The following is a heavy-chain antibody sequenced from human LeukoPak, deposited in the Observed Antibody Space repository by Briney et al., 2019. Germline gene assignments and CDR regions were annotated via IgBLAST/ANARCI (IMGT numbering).Heavy chain of an antibody. CDR2: ISGGSTNT. D-gene: IGHD6-19*01. J-gene: IGHJ6*03. Sequence: GGSLRLSCAGSGFTFSDYAITWVRQAPGKGLEWVSTISGGSTNTYYAASVKGRFTISGDNSKSTLYLQMNSLRAEDTAVYFCAKNAAVVVAARRYYYYYMDVWGNGTTITVSS. CDR3: AKNAAVVVAARRYYYYYMDV. V-gene: IGHV3-23*01. CDR1: GFTFSDYA.